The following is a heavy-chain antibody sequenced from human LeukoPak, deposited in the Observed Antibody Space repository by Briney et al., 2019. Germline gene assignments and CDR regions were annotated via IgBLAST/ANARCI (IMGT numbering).Heavy chain of an antibody. D-gene: IGHD3-22*01. J-gene: IGHJ2*01. CDR3: ARSDSSGYYSGFWYFDL. CDR2: IYYSGST. Sequence: PSETLSLTCTVSGGSISSYYWSWLRQPPGKGLEWIGYIYYSGSTNYNPSLKSRVTISVDTSKNQFSLKLSSVTAADTAVYYCARSDSSGYYSGFWYFDLWGRGTLVTVSS. CDR1: GGSISSYY. V-gene: IGHV4-59*01.